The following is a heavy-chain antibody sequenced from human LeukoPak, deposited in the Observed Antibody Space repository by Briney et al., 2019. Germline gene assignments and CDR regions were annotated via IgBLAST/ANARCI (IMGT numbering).Heavy chain of an antibody. J-gene: IGHJ4*02. CDR3: ARGTGAPNYFDY. CDR2: INPNGGGT. V-gene: IGHV1-2*02. CDR1: GYTFTNYG. Sequence: ASVTVSFTSSGYTFTNYGISWVRQAPGQGLELMAWINPNGGGTNYAQKFQGRVAVTRDSSISTAYMELSGLTSDDTAVFYCARGTGAPNYFDYWGQGTLVTVSS. D-gene: IGHD7-27*01.